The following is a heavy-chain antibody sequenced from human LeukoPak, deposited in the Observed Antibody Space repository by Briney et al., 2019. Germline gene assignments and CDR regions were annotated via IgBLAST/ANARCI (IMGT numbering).Heavy chain of an antibody. CDR1: GGSFSGYY. D-gene: IGHD6-13*01. V-gene: IGHV4-34*01. CDR3: ARWGLKYSSSWYADY. CDR2: INHSAST. Sequence: SETLSLTCAVYGGSFSGYYWSWIRQPPGKGLEWIGEINHSASTNYNPSLKSRVTISVDTSKNQFSLKLSSVTAADTAVYYCARWGLKYSSSWYADYWGQGTLVTVSS. J-gene: IGHJ4*02.